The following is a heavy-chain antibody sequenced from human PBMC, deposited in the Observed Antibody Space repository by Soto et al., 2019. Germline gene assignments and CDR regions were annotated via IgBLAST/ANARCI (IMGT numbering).Heavy chain of an antibody. CDR1: GDSVSSDGYY. CDR2: IYYSGST. D-gene: IGHD2-2*01. J-gene: IGHJ4*02. Sequence: SETLSLTCSVSGDSVSSDGYYWSWIRQPPGKGLEWIGYIYYSGSTNYNPSLKTRVTISLDTSQSQFSLKLSSVTTADTAVYYCARVDYCSSSSCYWLDYWGQGTLVTVSS. V-gene: IGHV4-61*08. CDR3: ARVDYCSSSSCYWLDY.